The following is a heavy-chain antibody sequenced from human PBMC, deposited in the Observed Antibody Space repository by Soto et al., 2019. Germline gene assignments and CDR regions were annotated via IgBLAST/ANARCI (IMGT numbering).Heavy chain of an antibody. J-gene: IGHJ4*02. CDR3: ARDPTEWELYYFDY. V-gene: IGHV3-11*06. CDR1: GFTFSDYY. Sequence: GGSLRLSCAASGFTFSDYYMSWIRQAPGKGLEWVSYISSSSSYTNYADSVKGRFTISRDNAKNSLYLQMNSLRAEDTAVYYCARDPTEWELYYFDYWGQGTLVTVSS. CDR2: ISSSSSYT. D-gene: IGHD1-26*01.